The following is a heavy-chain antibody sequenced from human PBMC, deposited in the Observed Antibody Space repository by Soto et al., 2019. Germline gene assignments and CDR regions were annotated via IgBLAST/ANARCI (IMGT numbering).Heavy chain of an antibody. Sequence: QVQLVESGGGVVQPGRTLRLSCAASGFTFSSYGIHWVRQAPGKGLEWVALISYDGANKYYADSVKGRFTISRDNSKNTLXXXMXXXXXXXXXXXXXAXXXXXXXXXXXXXXXXWGQGTLVTVSS. J-gene: IGHJ4*02. CDR3: AXXXXXXXXXXXXXXXX. V-gene: IGHV3-30*03. CDR2: ISYDGANK. CDR1: GFTFSSYG.